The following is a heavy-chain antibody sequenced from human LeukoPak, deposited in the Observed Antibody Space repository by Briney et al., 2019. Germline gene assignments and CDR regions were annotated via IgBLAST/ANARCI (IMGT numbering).Heavy chain of an antibody. V-gene: IGHV1-3*01. J-gene: IGHJ1*01. Sequence: ASVKVSCKASGYTFTSYAMHWVRQAPGQRLEWMGWINAGNGNTKYSQKFQGRVTITRDTSASTAYMELSSLRSEDTAVYYCARLPGYSSSWYEVYFQHWGQGTLVTVSS. CDR1: GYTFTSYA. CDR2: INAGNGNT. CDR3: ARLPGYSSSWYEVYFQH. D-gene: IGHD6-13*01.